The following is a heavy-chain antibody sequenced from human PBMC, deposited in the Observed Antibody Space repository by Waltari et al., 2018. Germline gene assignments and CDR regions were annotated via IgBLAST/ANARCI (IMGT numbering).Heavy chain of an antibody. D-gene: IGHD3-10*01. Sequence: QVQLQQWGAGLLKPSETLSLTCAVYGGSFSGYYWSWIRQPPGKGLEWIGEINHSGRTNYNPSLKSRVTISVDTSKNQFSLKLSSVTAADTAVYYCARSPLLWCRESILDYWGQGTLVTVSS. CDR2: INHSGRT. V-gene: IGHV4-34*01. J-gene: IGHJ4*02. CDR3: ARSPLLWCRESILDY. CDR1: GGSFSGYY.